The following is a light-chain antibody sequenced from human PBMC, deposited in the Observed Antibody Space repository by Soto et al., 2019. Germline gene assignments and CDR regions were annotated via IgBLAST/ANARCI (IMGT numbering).Light chain of an antibody. CDR2: DVN. Sequence: QSALTQPASVSGSPGQSITISCTGTSGDVGGSNSVSWYQHHPGKAPKLMIYDVNNRPSGVSNRFSGSKSGNTAPLTISGLQPDDEADYYCSSYTSVSTLVFGGGTKVTVL. J-gene: IGLJ3*02. CDR1: SGDVGGSNS. CDR3: SSYTSVSTLV. V-gene: IGLV2-14*01.